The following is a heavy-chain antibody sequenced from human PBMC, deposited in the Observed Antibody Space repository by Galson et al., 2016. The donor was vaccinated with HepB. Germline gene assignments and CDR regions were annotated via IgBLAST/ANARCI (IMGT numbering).Heavy chain of an antibody. CDR2: ISGSGGST. CDR1: GFTFSSYA. D-gene: IGHD1-1*01. CDR3: AKDLRT. V-gene: IGHV3-23*01. J-gene: IGHJ4*02. Sequence: SLRLSCAASGFTFSSYAMSWVRQAPGKGLEWDSAISGSGGSTYNADSVKGRFTISRDSSKNTLFLQMNNLRSEDTATYYLAKDLRTWGQGTLVTVAS.